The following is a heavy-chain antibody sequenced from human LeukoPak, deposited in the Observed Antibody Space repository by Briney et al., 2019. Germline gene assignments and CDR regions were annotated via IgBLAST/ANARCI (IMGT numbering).Heavy chain of an antibody. J-gene: IGHJ4*02. CDR1: GYTFTSYG. CDR3: AREGEWLSRKTDYFDY. CDR2: ISAYNGNT. D-gene: IGHD3-3*01. V-gene: IGHV1-18*01. Sequence: ASVKVSYKASGYTFTSYGISWVRQASGQGLEWMGWISAYNGNTNYAQKLQGRVTMATDTSTSTAYMELRSLRSDDTAVYYCAREGEWLSRKTDYFDYWGQGTLVTVSS.